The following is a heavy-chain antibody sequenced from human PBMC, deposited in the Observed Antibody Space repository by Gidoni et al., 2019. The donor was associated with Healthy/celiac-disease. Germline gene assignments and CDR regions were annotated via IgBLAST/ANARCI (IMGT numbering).Heavy chain of an antibody. CDR1: GGSISSSRYY. V-gene: IGHV4-39*01. D-gene: IGHD2-8*01. CDR2: IYYSGST. CDR3: ARRVRGIMVYAPARYGFDY. J-gene: IGHJ4*02. Sequence: QLQLQESGPGLVTPSETLSLTCTVSGGSISSSRYYWGWIRQPPGKGLEWIGSIYYSGSTYYNPSLKSRVTISVDTSKNQFSLKLSSVTAADTAVYYCARRVRGIMVYAPARYGFDYWGQGTLVTVSS.